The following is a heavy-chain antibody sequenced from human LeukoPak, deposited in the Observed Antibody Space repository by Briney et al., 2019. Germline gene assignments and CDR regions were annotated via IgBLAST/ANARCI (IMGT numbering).Heavy chain of an antibody. J-gene: IGHJ4*02. CDR3: TGVSRSSWYDY. V-gene: IGHV3-23*01. CDR1: GFTFSSYA. CDR2: ISGSGGST. Sequence: GESLRLSCAASGFTFSSYAMSWVRQAPGKGLEWVSAISGSGGSTYYADSVKGRFTISRDNSKNTLYLQMNSLKTEDTAVYYCTGVSRSSWYDYWGQGTLVTVSS. D-gene: IGHD6-13*01.